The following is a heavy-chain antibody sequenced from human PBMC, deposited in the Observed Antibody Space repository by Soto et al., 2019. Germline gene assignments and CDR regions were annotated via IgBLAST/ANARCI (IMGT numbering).Heavy chain of an antibody. CDR2: ISSGSSAI. V-gene: IGHV3-48*01. D-gene: IGHD2-15*01. CDR1: GFAFSSYS. J-gene: IGHJ4*02. CDR3: AVAGPVPDY. Sequence: PGGSLRLSCAASGFAFSSYSMKWVRQAPGKGLEWVSYISSGSSAIYYADSVKGRFTISRDNAKNSVSLQMNSLRAEDTAVYYCAVAGPVPDYWGQGTLVTVSS.